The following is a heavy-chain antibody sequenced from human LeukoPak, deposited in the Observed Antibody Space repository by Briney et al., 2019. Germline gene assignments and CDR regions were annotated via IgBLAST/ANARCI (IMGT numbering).Heavy chain of an antibody. D-gene: IGHD3-3*01. CDR2: IYHSGST. CDR3: ASHQSITIFGVVINNWFDP. J-gene: IGHJ5*02. Sequence: SETLSLTCAVSGGSISSSNWWSWVRQPPGKGLEWIGEIYHSGSTYYNPSLKSRVAISVDTSKNQFSLKLSSVTAADTAVYYCASHQSITIFGVVINNWFDPWGQGTLVTVSS. V-gene: IGHV4-4*02. CDR1: GGSISSSNW.